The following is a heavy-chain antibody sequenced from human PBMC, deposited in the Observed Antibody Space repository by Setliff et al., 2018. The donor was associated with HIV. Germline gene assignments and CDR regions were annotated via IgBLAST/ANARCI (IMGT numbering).Heavy chain of an antibody. V-gene: IGHV4-39*01. J-gene: IGHJ6*03. Sequence: KASETLSLTCSVSGGSINSDNYYWGWIRQAPGKGLEWIGSIYYSGTTYHNPSLRGRVTISVDRSRNQFSLTLNSVTAADTATYYCARADSRRGAGYQYMDAWGKGTTVTVSS. D-gene: IGHD4-4*01. CDR2: IYYSGTT. CDR1: GGSINSDNYY. CDR3: ARADSRRGAGYQYMDA.